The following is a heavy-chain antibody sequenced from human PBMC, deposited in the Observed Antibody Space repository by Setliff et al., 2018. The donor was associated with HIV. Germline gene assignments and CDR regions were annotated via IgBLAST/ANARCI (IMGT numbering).Heavy chain of an antibody. D-gene: IGHD6-19*01. CDR2: INPGGATT. Sequence: GASVKVSCKASGYIFTSYYVHWVRQAPGQGLEWMGIINPGGATTSYPRKFRDKVTLTRDTSTSTVYMELTYLTSEDTAVYYCARAPPYSTGWGFDYWGQGTLVTVSS. CDR1: GYIFTSYY. CDR3: ARAPPYSTGWGFDY. V-gene: IGHV1-46*01. J-gene: IGHJ4*02.